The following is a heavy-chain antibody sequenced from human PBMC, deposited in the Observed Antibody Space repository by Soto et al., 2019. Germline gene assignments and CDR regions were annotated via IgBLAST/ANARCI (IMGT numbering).Heavy chain of an antibody. CDR2: MFYGVST. D-gene: IGHD3-3*02. V-gene: IGHV4-39*01. Sequence: SETLSLTCTVSGSSIDSSGYYWGWIRQPPGKGLEWIGSMFYGVSTYYNPSLKSRVTVSVDTSKNQFSLNLRSVTAADTAVYYCARLPSRHLVDYWGQGTLVTVSS. CDR3: ARLPSRHLVDY. J-gene: IGHJ4*02. CDR1: GSSIDSSGYY.